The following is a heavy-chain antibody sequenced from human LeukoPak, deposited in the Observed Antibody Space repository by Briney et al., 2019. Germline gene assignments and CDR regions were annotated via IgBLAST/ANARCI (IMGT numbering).Heavy chain of an antibody. V-gene: IGHV1-18*01. D-gene: IGHD2-2*01. J-gene: IGHJ5*02. CDR3: ARYCSSTSCPGPFRYWFDP. CDR1: GYTFTSYG. Sequence: ASVKVSCKASGYTFTSYGISWVRQAPGQGLEWMGWISAYNGNTNYAQKLQGRVTMTTDTSTSTAYMELRSLRSDDTAVYYSARYCSSTSCPGPFRYWFDPWGQGTLVTVSS. CDR2: ISAYNGNT.